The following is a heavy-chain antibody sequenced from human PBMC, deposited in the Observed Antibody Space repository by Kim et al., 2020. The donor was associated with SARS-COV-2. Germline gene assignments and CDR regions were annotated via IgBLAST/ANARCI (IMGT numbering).Heavy chain of an antibody. J-gene: IGHJ4*02. CDR2: INAGNGNT. CDR3: ASGSEYSGSYWADY. V-gene: IGHV1-3*01. D-gene: IGHD1-26*01. Sequence: ASVKVSCKASGYTFTSYAMHWVRQAPGQRLEWMGWINAGNGNTKYSQKFQGRVTITMDTSASTAYMELSSLRSEDTAEYYCASGSEYSGSYWADYWGQGTLVTVSS. CDR1: GYTFTSYA.